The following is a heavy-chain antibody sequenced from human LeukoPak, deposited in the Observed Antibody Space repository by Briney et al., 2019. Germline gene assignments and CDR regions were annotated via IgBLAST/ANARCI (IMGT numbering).Heavy chain of an antibody. D-gene: IGHD3-10*01. Sequence: GASVKVSCKASGYTFTSYGISWVRQAPGQGLEWMGWISAYNGNTNYAQKLQGRVTMTTDTSTSTAYMELRSLRSDDTAVYYCASLGFGELHNWFAPWGQGPLVTVSS. CDR3: ASLGFGELHNWFAP. V-gene: IGHV1-18*01. J-gene: IGHJ5*02. CDR2: ISAYNGNT. CDR1: GYTFTSYG.